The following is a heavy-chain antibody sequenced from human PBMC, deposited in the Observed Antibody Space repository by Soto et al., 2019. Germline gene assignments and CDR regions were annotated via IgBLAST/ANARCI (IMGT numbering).Heavy chain of an antibody. V-gene: IGHV3-7*04. J-gene: IGHJ4*02. CDR2: IKQDGSEK. Sequence: EVQLVESGGGLVQPGGSLRLSSAASGFTFSTSWMSWLRQAPGKGLEWVANIKQDGSEKYYVDSVKGRFTISRDNAKNSMYLHMNTLRAEDTAMYYCGGGAGYWGQGTLVTVSS. CDR3: GGGAGY. CDR1: GFTFSTSW.